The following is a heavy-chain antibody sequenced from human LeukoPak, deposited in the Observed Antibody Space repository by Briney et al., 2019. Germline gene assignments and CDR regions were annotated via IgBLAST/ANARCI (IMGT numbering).Heavy chain of an antibody. V-gene: IGHV3-9*01. CDR2: ISWNSDII. J-gene: IGHJ5*02. CDR3: AKDLTYGSGSYYPNWFDP. Sequence: GGSLRLSCAASGFTFDDFAMHWVRQVPGKGLEWVSGISWNSDIIDYVDSVKGRFTIARDNSKNTLYLQMNSLRAEDTAVYYCAKDLTYGSGSYYPNWFDPWGQGTLVTVSS. D-gene: IGHD3-10*01. CDR1: GFTFDDFA.